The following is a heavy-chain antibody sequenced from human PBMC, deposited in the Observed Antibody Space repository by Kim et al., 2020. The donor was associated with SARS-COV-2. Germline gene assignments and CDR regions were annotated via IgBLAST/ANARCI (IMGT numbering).Heavy chain of an antibody. V-gene: IGHV3-15*01. CDR2: SKSKTDGGST. CDR1: GVTFSNAW. CDR3: TTSHLLRYIDWLLTSFVDGMDV. Sequence: GGSLRLSCAASGVTFSNAWMSWVRQAPGKGREVVGRSKSKTDGGSTDYAAPVKGRFTISRDDSKNTSYLHMNSLTTEDTAVYYCTTSHLLRYIDWLLTSFVDGMDVWGQRTTYSVS. J-gene: IGHJ6*02. D-gene: IGHD3-9*01.